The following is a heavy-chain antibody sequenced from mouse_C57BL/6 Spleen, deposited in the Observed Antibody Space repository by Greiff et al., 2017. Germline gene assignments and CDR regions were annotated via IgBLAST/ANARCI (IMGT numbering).Heavy chain of an antibody. CDR3: TTFYGSSPGD. CDR1: GFNIKDDY. V-gene: IGHV14-4*01. Sequence: VQLKESGAELVRPGASVKLSCTASGFNIKDDYMHWVKQRPEQGLEWIGWIDPENGDTEYASKFQGKATITADTSSNTAYLQPSSLTSEDTAVYYCTTFYGSSPGDWGQGATLTVSS. D-gene: IGHD1-1*01. CDR2: IDPENGDT. J-gene: IGHJ2*01.